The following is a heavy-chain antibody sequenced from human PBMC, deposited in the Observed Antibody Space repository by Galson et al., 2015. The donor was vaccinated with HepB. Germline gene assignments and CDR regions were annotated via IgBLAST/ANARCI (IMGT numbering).Heavy chain of an antibody. J-gene: IGHJ6*03. D-gene: IGHD3-22*01. V-gene: IGHV3-21*01. CDR3: AREPLLLLRDLYYYYYMDV. CDR1: GFTFSSYS. Sequence: SLRLSCAASGFTFSSYSMNWVRQAPGKGLEWVSSISSSSSYIYYADSVKGRFTISRDNAKNSLYLQMNSLRAEDTAVYYCAREPLLLLRDLYYYYYMDVWGKGTTVTVSS. CDR2: ISSSSSYI.